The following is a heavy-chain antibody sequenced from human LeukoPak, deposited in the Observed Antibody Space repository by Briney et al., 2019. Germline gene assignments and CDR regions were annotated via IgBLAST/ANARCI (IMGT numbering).Heavy chain of an antibody. CDR1: GGSISSGSYY. J-gene: IGHJ4*02. CDR3: AREGGYSYGDAPLHFDY. CDR2: FSTSGST. Sequence: SQTLSLTCTVSGGSISSGSYYWSWIRQPAGKGLEWIGRFSTSGSTNYNPSLKSRVTISVDTSKNQFSLKVTSVTAADTAVYYCAREGGYSYGDAPLHFDYWGQGALVTVSS. V-gene: IGHV4-61*02. D-gene: IGHD5-18*01.